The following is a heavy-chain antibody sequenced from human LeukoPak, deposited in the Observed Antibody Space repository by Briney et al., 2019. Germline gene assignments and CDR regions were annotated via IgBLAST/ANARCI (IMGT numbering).Heavy chain of an antibody. V-gene: IGHV1-3*01. CDR1: GDTFSSYT. Sequence: ASVKVSCKASGDTFSSYTMHWVRQAPGQRLEWMGWINAGNGNTKYSQIFQGRVTITRDTSASTAYMELSSLRSEDTAVYYCARSEGFFWQLGAPDDYWGQGTLVTVSS. D-gene: IGHD7-27*01. CDR3: ARSEGFFWQLGAPDDY. J-gene: IGHJ4*02. CDR2: INAGNGNT.